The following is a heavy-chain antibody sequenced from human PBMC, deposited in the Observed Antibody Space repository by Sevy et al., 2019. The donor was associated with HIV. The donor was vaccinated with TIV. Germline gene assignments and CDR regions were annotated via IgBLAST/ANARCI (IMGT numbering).Heavy chain of an antibody. J-gene: IGHJ4*02. D-gene: IGHD4-17*01. Sequence: GGSLRLSCTASGFTFGEYCMSWFRQAPGKGLEWVSFFRSEVYGGTTEYAASVKGRFTISRDDSKSIAYLQMSSLKTEDTAVYYCTRGRRVYADYGVDYWGQGTLVTVSS. CDR3: TRGRRVYADYGVDY. V-gene: IGHV3-49*03. CDR1: GFTFGEYC. CDR2: FRSEVYGGTT.